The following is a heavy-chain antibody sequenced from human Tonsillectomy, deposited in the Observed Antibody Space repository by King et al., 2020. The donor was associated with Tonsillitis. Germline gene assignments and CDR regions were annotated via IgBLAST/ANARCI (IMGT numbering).Heavy chain of an antibody. V-gene: IGHV3-21*01. Sequence: DVQLVESGGGLVKPGGSLRLSCAVSGFTFYGYWMNWVRQAPGKGLEWVSSISARSDAIYYADSVKGRFTISRDNAKNSLYLQLNSLRAEDTAVYYCARDVEYNHGLPAFDVWGQGTMVTVSS. J-gene: IGHJ3*01. CDR3: ARDVEYNHGLPAFDV. CDR1: GFTFYGYW. CDR2: ISARSDAI. D-gene: IGHD5-18*01.